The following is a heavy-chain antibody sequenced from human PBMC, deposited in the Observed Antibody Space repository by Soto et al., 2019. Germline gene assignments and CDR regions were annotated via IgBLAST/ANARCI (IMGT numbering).Heavy chain of an antibody. Sequence: QVQLVESGGGVVQPGTSLRLSCGASGFSFSRYVMHWVRQAPGKGLEWVALVWPDGSAKFYADAVKGRFSVSRDNSKNKLFLQMDSLRADDTAVYYCTRDQGTYYFDYWGQGTLVTVSS. V-gene: IGHV3-33*01. CDR1: GFSFSRYV. CDR2: VWPDGSAK. D-gene: IGHD2-21*01. J-gene: IGHJ4*02. CDR3: TRDQGTYYFDY.